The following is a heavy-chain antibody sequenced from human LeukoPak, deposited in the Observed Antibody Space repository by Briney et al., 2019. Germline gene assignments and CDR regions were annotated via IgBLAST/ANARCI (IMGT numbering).Heavy chain of an antibody. CDR2: IYSGGST. Sequence: GGSLRLSCAASGFTVSRNYMSWVRQAPGKGLEWVSVIYSGGSTYYADSVKGRFTISRDNSKNTLYLQMNSLRAEDTAVYYCAKSSGSYLNYFDYWGQGTLVTVSS. CDR1: GFTVSRNY. V-gene: IGHV3-53*01. J-gene: IGHJ4*02. CDR3: AKSSGSYLNYFDY. D-gene: IGHD1-26*01.